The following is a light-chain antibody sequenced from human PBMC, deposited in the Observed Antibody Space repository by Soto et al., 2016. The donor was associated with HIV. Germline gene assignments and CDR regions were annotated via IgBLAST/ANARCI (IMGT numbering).Light chain of an antibody. CDR1: QSISTW. Sequence: DIQMTQSPFTPSASVGDRVTFTCRASQSISTWLAWYQQKPGKAPELLIYKASHLETGVPSRFSGSGSGTEFTLTISSLQPDDFASYYCQQYSSLPLTFGGGTKVEIK. J-gene: IGKJ4*01. CDR2: KAS. CDR3: QQYSSLPLT. V-gene: IGKV1-5*03.